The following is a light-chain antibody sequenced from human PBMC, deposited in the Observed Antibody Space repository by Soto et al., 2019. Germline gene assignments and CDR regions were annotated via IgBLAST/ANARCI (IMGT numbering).Light chain of an antibody. J-gene: IGKJ2*01. CDR3: QQYETSPRT. CDR2: GAS. CDR1: QSLTGSY. V-gene: IGKV3-20*01. Sequence: EIVLTQSPGTLSLSPGERATLSCRASQSLTGSYLAWYQQKPGQAPRLLIYGASTRSTGIPDRFSGSGSGTDFTLTINRLEPEDFAVYYCQQYETSPRTFGQGTKLEIK.